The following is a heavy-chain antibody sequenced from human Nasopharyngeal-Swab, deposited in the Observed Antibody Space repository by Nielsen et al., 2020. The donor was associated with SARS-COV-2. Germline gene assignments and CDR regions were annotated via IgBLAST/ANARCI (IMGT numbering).Heavy chain of an antibody. V-gene: IGHV3-23*01. CDR3: ATWMTAHFDY. Sequence: GESLKISCTGSGYTFSNYAISWVRQAPGQGLEWVSTVDYDGVRTHYADSVEGRFIISSDNSKNTVYLQIKSLGVEDAAVYYCATWMTAHFDYWGQGTLVT. D-gene: IGHD5-18*01. J-gene: IGHJ4*02. CDR2: VDYDGVRT. CDR1: GYTFSNYA.